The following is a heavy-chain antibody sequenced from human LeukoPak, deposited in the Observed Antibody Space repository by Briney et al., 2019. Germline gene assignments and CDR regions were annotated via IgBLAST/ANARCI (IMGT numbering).Heavy chain of an antibody. J-gene: IGHJ4*02. CDR1: GFTVSSNY. Sequence: GGSLRLSCAASGFTVSSNYMSWVRQAPGKGLEWVSVIYSGGSTYYADSVKGRFTISRDNSKNTLYLQMNSLRAEDTAVYYCASPAPFTYDSSGYRFDYWGQGTLVTVSS. D-gene: IGHD3-22*01. CDR3: ASPAPFTYDSSGYRFDY. V-gene: IGHV3-66*01. CDR2: IYSGGST.